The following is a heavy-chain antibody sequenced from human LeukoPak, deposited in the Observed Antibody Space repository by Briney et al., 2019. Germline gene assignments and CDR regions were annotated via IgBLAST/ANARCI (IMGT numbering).Heavy chain of an antibody. V-gene: IGHV3-11*01. CDR1: GFTFCDYY. D-gene: IGHD3-16*01. Sequence: GGSLRLSCAPSGFTFCDYYMSWIRKAPGKGMEWISYISNGGTTIKYADSVKGRFTISRDNAKNSLYLQINSLRADDTAVYYCAIGGGFLALRFWGQGTLVTVSS. CDR2: ISNGGTTI. CDR3: AIGGGFLALRF. J-gene: IGHJ4*02.